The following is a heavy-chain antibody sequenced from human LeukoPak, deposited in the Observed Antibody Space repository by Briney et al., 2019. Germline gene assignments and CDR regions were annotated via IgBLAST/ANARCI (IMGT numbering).Heavy chain of an antibody. J-gene: IGHJ4*02. D-gene: IGHD3-9*01. V-gene: IGHV3-23*01. CDR3: AKDDILTGSYTDPFDY. CDR1: GFTFSNCA. Sequence: GGSLTLSCAASGFTFSNCAVSWVRQAPGKGLDWVSTVTGSGGGTYYADSVKGRFTISRDNSKSTLYLHMNNLRVEDTAVYYCAKDDILTGSYTDPFDYWGLGTLVTVSS. CDR2: VTGSGGGT.